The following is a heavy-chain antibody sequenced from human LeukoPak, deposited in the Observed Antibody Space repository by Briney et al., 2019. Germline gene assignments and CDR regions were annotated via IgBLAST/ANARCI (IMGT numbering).Heavy chain of an antibody. CDR1: GGSISVYY. Sequence: SETLSLTCSVSGGSISVYYWTWIRQPPGKPLEWIGSISYIGGTNYNTSLKSRLTISVDTSKIQFSLKLNSVTAADTAVYYCARGMESVGYYMDVWGKGTSVTVSS. CDR2: ISYIGGT. V-gene: IGHV4-59*01. J-gene: IGHJ6*03. CDR3: ARGMESVGYYMDV. D-gene: IGHD6-13*01.